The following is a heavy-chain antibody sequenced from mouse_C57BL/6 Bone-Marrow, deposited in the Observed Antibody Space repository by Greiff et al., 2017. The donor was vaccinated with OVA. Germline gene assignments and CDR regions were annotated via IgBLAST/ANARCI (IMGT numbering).Heavy chain of an antibody. CDR1: GFTFSDYY. Sequence: EVKLEESEGGLVQPGSSMKLSCTASGFTFSDYYMAWVRQVPEKGLEWVANINYDGSSTYYLDSLKSRFIISRDNAKNILYLQMSSLKSEDTATYYCARYYGSSPWYFDVWGTGTTVTVSS. J-gene: IGHJ1*03. D-gene: IGHD1-1*01. CDR3: ARYYGSSPWYFDV. V-gene: IGHV5-16*01. CDR2: INYDGSST.